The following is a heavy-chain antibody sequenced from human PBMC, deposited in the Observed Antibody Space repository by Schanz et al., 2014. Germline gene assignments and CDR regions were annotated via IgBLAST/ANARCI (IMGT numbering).Heavy chain of an antibody. CDR2: INVGNGNM. J-gene: IGHJ5*01. CDR3: ARGSPDNMILGELDS. V-gene: IGHV1-3*01. Sequence: QVHLVQSGAEVKKPGASVKVSCKASGYTFTSYSIHWVRQAPGQGLEWMGWINVGNGNMKYSQKFQGRVTITRDTSASTAYMELPSLSSEDTAVYYCARGSPDNMILGELDSWGHGTLVTVS. D-gene: IGHD3-16*01. CDR1: GYTFTSYS.